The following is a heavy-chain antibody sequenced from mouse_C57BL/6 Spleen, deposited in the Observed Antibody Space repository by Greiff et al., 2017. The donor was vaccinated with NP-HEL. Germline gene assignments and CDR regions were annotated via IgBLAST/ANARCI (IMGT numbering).Heavy chain of an antibody. CDR3: ARRYGSTLDY. Sequence: QVQLQQSGAELVRPGTSVKMSCKASGYTFTNYWIGWAKQRPGHGLEWIGDIYPGGGYTKYNEKFKGKATLTADKSSSTAYMQFSSLTSEDSAIYYCARRYGSTLDYWGQGTTLTVSS. D-gene: IGHD1-1*01. CDR2: IYPGGGYT. J-gene: IGHJ2*01. V-gene: IGHV1-63*01. CDR1: GYTFTNYW.